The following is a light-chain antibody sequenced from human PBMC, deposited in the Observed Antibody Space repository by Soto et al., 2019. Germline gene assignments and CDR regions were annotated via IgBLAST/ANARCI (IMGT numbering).Light chain of an antibody. V-gene: IGKV1-39*01. J-gene: IGKJ4*01. CDR2: AAS. CDR1: QSISSY. CDR3: QQSYSFT. Sequence: DIQITQSPSFLSTSAGDRVTIFCRASQSISSYLNWYQQKPGKAPKLLIYAASSLQSGVPSRFSGSGSGTDFTLTISSLQPEDFATYYCQQSYSFTFGGGTKVDIK.